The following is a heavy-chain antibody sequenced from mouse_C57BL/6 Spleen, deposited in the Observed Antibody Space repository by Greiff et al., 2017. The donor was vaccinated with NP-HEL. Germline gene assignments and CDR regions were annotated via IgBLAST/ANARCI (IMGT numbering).Heavy chain of an antibody. V-gene: IGHV1-54*01. D-gene: IGHD4-1*01. CDR2: INPGSGGT. J-gene: IGHJ1*03. CDR3: ARSNWDGWYFDV. CDR1: GYAFTNYL. Sequence: VQLQQSGAELVRPGTSVKVSCKASGYAFTNYLIEWVKQRPGQGLEWIGVINPGSGGTNYNEKFKGKATLTADKASSTAYMKLSSLTSEDSSVYFCARSNWDGWYFDVWGTGTTVTVSS.